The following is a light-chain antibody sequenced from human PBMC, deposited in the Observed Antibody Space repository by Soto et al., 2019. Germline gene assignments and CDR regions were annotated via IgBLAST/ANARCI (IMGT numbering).Light chain of an antibody. CDR3: QAWDSSSVV. CDR2: QDS. V-gene: IGLV3-1*01. Sequence: SYELTQPPSVSVSPGQTASITCSGDKLGDKYACWYQQKPGQSPVLVIYQDSKRPSGIPERFSGSNSGNTATLAISGTPAMDEADYYCQAWDSSSVVFGGVTKVTVL. J-gene: IGLJ2*01. CDR1: KLGDKY.